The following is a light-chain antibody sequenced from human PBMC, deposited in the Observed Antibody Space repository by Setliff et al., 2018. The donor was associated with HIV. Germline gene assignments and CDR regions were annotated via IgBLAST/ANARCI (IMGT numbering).Light chain of an antibody. CDR1: SSDVGSYNF. Sequence: QSALTQPASVSGSPGQSITISCSGTSSDVGSYNFVSWYQQHPGKAPQLIIYDVSQRPSGVSSRFSGSKSGNTASLTISGLRAEDQADYHCCSYTSSLTYVFGTGTKVTVL. CDR2: DVS. V-gene: IGLV2-14*03. CDR3: CSYTSSLTYV. J-gene: IGLJ1*01.